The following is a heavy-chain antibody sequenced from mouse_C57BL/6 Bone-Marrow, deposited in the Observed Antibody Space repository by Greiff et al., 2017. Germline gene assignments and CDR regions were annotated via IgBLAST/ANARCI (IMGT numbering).Heavy chain of an antibody. CDR3: AISEAGYYYYGSGNYFAY. CDR1: GYSFTGYY. J-gene: IGHJ2*01. D-gene: IGHD1-1*01. V-gene: IGHV1-42*01. Sequence: VQLKQSGPELVKPGASVKISCKASGYSFTGYYMTWVKHSPEKSLEWIGEITPSTGGTTYHQKFKAKATLTVDTSSSTAYMQLKSLTSEDSAVYYCAISEAGYYYYGSGNYFAYWGQGTTLTVSS. CDR2: ITPSTGGT.